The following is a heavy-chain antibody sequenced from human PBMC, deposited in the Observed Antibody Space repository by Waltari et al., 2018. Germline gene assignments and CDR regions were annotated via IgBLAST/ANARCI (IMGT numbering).Heavy chain of an antibody. V-gene: IGHV3-23*01. J-gene: IGHJ4*02. CDR2: ISGSGGST. CDR1: GITFSSYA. CDR3: AKAQGPIAARAGDYFDY. D-gene: IGHD6-6*01. Sequence: EVQLLETGGGLVQPGGSLRLSCAGSGITFSSYAMRWVSQAPGKGLEWVSAISGSGGSTYYADSVKGRFTISRDNSKNTLYLQMNSLRAEESAVYYCAKAQGPIAARAGDYFDYWGQGTLVTVSS.